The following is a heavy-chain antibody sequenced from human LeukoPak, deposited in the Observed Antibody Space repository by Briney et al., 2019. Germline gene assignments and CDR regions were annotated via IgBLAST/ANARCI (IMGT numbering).Heavy chain of an antibody. J-gene: IGHJ3*02. CDR2: ISYDGSNK. CDR3: AREVTIFGVVRRAFDI. CDR1: GFTFSSYA. D-gene: IGHD3-3*01. Sequence: PGGSLRLSCAASGFTFSSYAMNWVRQAPGKGLEWVAVISYDGSNKYYADSVKGRFTISRDNSKNTLYLQMNSLRAEDTAVYYCAREVTIFGVVRRAFDIWGQGTMVTVSS. V-gene: IGHV3-30-3*01.